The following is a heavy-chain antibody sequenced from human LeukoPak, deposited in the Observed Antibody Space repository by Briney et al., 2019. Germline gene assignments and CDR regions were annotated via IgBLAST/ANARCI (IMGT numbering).Heavy chain of an antibody. CDR2: IYHSGST. Sequence: SETLSLTCTVSGGSISGHYWSWIRQPPGKGLECIGSIYHSGSTYYNPSLKSRVTISVDTSKNQFSLKLSSVTAADTAVYYCARARYSYGYWYFDYWGQGTLVTVSS. CDR3: ARARYSYGYWYFDY. CDR1: GGSISGHY. V-gene: IGHV4-38-2*02. D-gene: IGHD5-18*01. J-gene: IGHJ4*02.